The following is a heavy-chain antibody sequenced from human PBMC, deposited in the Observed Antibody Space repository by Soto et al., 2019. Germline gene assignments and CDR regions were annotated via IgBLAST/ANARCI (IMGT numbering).Heavy chain of an antibody. CDR3: ARDHLFSYYYGSGSYSALDY. CDR2: IWYDGSNK. J-gene: IGHJ4*02. V-gene: IGHV3-33*01. D-gene: IGHD3-10*01. Sequence: PGGSLRLSCAASGFTFSSYGMHWVRQAPGKGLEWLAVIWYDGSNKYYADSVKGRFTISRDNSKNTLYLQMNSLRAEDTAVYYCARDHLFSYYYGSGSYSALDYWGQGTLVTVSS. CDR1: GFTFSSYG.